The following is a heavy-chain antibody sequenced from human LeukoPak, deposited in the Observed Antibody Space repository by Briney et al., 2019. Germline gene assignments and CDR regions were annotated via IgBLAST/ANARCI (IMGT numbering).Heavy chain of an antibody. J-gene: IGHJ4*02. Sequence: VKVSCKASGYTFTSYGISWVRQAPGQGLEWMGWISAYNGNTNYAQKLQGRVTMTTDTSTRTAYMELRSLRSDDTAVYYCARDDWRINYGSGSYPPYFDYWGQGTLVTVSS. D-gene: IGHD3-10*01. V-gene: IGHV1-18*01. CDR1: GYTFTSYG. CDR3: ARDDWRINYGSGSYPPYFDY. CDR2: ISAYNGNT.